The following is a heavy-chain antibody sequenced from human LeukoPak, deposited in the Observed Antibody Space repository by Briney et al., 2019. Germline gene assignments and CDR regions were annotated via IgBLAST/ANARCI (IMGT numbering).Heavy chain of an antibody. CDR3: ARLSSDWNDEGGVYFDY. D-gene: IGHD1-1*01. CDR1: GYSFTSYW. Sequence: GESLKISCKGSGYSFTSYWIGWVRQMPGKGLEWMGIIYPGDSDTRYSPSFQGQVTISADKSISTAYLQWSSLKAPDTAMYYCARLSSDWNDEGGVYFDYWGQGTLVTVSS. V-gene: IGHV5-51*01. J-gene: IGHJ4*02. CDR2: IYPGDSDT.